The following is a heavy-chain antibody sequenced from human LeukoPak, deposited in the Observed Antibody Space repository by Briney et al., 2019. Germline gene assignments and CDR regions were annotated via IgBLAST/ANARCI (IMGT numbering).Heavy chain of an antibody. V-gene: IGHV3-53*01. Sequence: GGSLRLSCAASGFTVSSNYMSWIRQAPGKGLEWVSVIYHGGSTYYTHSVKGRFTISRDNSKNTLYLQMNSLRAEDTAVYYCARDRDCSSTSCYSDGFDIWGQGTMVTVSS. D-gene: IGHD2-2*02. J-gene: IGHJ3*02. CDR1: GFTVSSNY. CDR2: IYHGGST. CDR3: ARDRDCSSTSCYSDGFDI.